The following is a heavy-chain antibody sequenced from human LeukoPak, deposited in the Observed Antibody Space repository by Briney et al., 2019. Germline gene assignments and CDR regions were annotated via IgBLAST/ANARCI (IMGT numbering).Heavy chain of an antibody. CDR1: GFTFSSYS. CDR3: ARVDVFDY. Sequence: GGSLRLSCAASGFTFSSYSMNWVRQAPGKGLEWVSSISSSYIYYADSVKGRFTISRDNAKNSLYLQMNSLRAEDTAVYYCARVDVFDYWGQGTLVTVSS. CDR2: ISSSYI. J-gene: IGHJ4*02. D-gene: IGHD3-9*01. V-gene: IGHV3-21*01.